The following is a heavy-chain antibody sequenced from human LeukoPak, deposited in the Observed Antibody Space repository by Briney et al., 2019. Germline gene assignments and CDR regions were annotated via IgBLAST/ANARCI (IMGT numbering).Heavy chain of an antibody. V-gene: IGHV3-7*01. CDR2: IKQDGSEK. J-gene: IGHJ4*02. CDR1: GFTFSSYW. D-gene: IGHD3-22*01. Sequence: GGSLRLSCAASGFTFSSYWMSWVRQAPGKGLEWVANIKQDGSEKYYVDSVEGRFTISRDNAKNSLYLQMNSLRAEDTAVYYCAREEYYYDSSGHDYWGQGTLVTVSS. CDR3: AREEYYYDSSGHDY.